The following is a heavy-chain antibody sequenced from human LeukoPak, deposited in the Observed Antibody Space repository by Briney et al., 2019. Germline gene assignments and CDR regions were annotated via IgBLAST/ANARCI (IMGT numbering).Heavy chain of an antibody. J-gene: IGHJ4*02. D-gene: IGHD3-22*01. CDR2: IWYDGSNK. Sequence: GGSLRLSCAASGFTFSSYGMHWVRQAPGKGLEWVAVIWYDGSNKYYADSVKGRFTISRDNSKNTLYLQMNSLRAEDTAVYYCARDLDYYDSSGKPDYWGQGTLVTVSS. CDR1: GFTFSSYG. CDR3: ARDLDYYDSSGKPDY. V-gene: IGHV3-33*01.